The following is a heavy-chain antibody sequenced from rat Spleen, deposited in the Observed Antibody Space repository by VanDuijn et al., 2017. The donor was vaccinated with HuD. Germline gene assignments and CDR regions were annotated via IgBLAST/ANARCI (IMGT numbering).Heavy chain of an antibody. CDR1: GFTFSSYG. Sequence: VQLVESGGGLVQPGKSLKLSCSASGFTFSSYGMHWIRQAPGKGLDWVAYISSSSGTVYADAVKGRFTISRDNAKNTLYLQLNSLKSEDTAIYYCARAAGYSGVGVMDAWGQGASVTVSS. CDR2: ISSSSGT. J-gene: IGHJ4*01. CDR3: ARAAGYSGVGVMDA. V-gene: IGHV5-62*01. D-gene: IGHD1-1*01.